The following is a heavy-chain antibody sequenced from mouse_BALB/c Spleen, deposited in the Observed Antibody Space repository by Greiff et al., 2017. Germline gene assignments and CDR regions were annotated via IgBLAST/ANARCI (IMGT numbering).Heavy chain of an antibody. D-gene: IGHD1-1*01. CDR3: AIPFYGGYFDY. CDR1: GFTFSSYA. Sequence: EVKLQESGGGLVKPGGSLKLSCAASGFTFSSYAMSWVRQTPEKRLEWVASISSGGSTYYPDSVKGRFTISRDNARNILYLKMSSLRSEDTAMYYCAIPFYGGYFDYWGQGTTLTVSS. J-gene: IGHJ2*01. CDR2: ISSGGST. V-gene: IGHV5-6-5*01.